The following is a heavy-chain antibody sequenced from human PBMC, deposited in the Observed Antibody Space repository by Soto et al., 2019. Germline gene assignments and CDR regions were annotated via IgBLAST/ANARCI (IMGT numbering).Heavy chain of an antibody. Sequence: QVQLQESGPGLVKPSGTLSLTCAVSGGSISSSNWWSWVRQPPGKGLEWIREIYHSGSTNYNPSLKSRVTISVDKSKNQFSLKLSSVTAADTAVYYCARAGYSYGYDYYYYGMDVWGQGTTVTVSS. J-gene: IGHJ6*02. D-gene: IGHD5-18*01. CDR1: GGSISSSNW. V-gene: IGHV4-4*02. CDR2: IYHSGST. CDR3: ARAGYSYGYDYYYYGMDV.